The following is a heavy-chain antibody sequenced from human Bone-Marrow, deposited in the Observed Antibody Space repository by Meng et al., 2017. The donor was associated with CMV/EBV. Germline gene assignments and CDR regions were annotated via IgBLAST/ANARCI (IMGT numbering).Heavy chain of an antibody. CDR3: AKSFYSAAYYWYFDP. Sequence: GESLKISCAASGFTFSSYAMSWVRQAPGKGLEWVSVIYSGGSSTYYADSVKGRFTISRDNSKNALYLQMNSLRAEDTSVYYCAKSFYSAAYYWYFDPWGRGTLVTVSS. CDR2: IYSGGSST. J-gene: IGHJ2*01. CDR1: GFTFSSYA. V-gene: IGHV3-23*03. D-gene: IGHD2-2*01.